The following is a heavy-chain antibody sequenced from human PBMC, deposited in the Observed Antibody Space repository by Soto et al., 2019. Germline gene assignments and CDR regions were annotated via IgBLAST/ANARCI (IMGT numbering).Heavy chain of an antibody. V-gene: IGHV4-4*07. CDR1: VGSINTFY. J-gene: IGHJ1*01. CDR2: IFSSGST. Sequence: SETLSLTCTVSVGSINTFYWSWVRQPAGKGLEWIGRIFSSGSTSFNPSLESRVAMSVDTSKNHFSLNLSSVTAADMAVYYCARRGSHSAQNVAHVILFWAGGVWGQGALVTV. D-gene: IGHD1-26*01. CDR3: ARRGSHSAQNVAHVILFWAGGV.